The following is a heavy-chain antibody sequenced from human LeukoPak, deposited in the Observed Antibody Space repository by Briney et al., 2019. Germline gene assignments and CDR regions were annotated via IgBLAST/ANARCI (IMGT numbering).Heavy chain of an antibody. CDR2: INGGNDNT. J-gene: IGHJ6*02. D-gene: IGHD3-10*01. V-gene: IGHV1-3*01. Sequence: GASVKVSCKASGYTFTAYSIHWVRQAPGQRLEWMGRINGGNDNTRYSQKFQGRVTITRDTSASTAYMELSSLRSDDTAVYYCARDHRLMVRGVITRYYYGMDVWGQGTTVTVSS. CDR3: ARDHRLMVRGVITRYYYGMDV. CDR1: GYTFTAYS.